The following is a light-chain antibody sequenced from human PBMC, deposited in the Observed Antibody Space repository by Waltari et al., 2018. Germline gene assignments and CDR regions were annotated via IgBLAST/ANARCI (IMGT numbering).Light chain of an antibody. CDR2: YAS. J-gene: IGKJ4*01. CDR3: QHYSASSFT. V-gene: IGKV1-5*01. CDR1: GNIDKW. Sequence: DIQMTQSPSTLSASVGDRVTITCRVSGNIDKWLAWYQQRPGEAPNLLIFYASTLEKGVPSRFSGSGSGTEFTLTISSLQPDDFATYYCQHYSASSFTFGGGTKLEIK.